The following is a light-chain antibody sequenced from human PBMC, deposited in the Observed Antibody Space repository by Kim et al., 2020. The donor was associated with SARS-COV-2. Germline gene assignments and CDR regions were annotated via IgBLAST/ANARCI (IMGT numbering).Light chain of an antibody. Sequence: SYELTHPPSVSVCPGQTASITCSGDKLGDKYACWYQQKPGQSPVLVIYQDSKRPSGIPERFSGSNSGNTATLTISGTQAMDEADYYCQAWDSSTVVFGGGTQLTVL. CDR1: KLGDKY. J-gene: IGLJ2*01. V-gene: IGLV3-1*01. CDR2: QDS. CDR3: QAWDSSTVV.